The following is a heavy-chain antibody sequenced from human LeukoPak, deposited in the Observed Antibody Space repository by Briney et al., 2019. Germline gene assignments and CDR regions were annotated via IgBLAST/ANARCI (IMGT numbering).Heavy chain of an antibody. V-gene: IGHV4-59*01. CDR3: ARGYYDFWSGYYPPLGTDAFDI. Sequence: SETLSLTCTVSGGSISSYYWSWIRQPPGKGLEWIGYIYYSGSTNYNPSLKSRVTISVDTSKNQFSLKLSSVTTADTAVYYCARGYYDFWSGYYPPLGTDAFDIWGQGTMVTVSS. CDR1: GGSISSYY. J-gene: IGHJ3*02. D-gene: IGHD3-3*01. CDR2: IYYSGST.